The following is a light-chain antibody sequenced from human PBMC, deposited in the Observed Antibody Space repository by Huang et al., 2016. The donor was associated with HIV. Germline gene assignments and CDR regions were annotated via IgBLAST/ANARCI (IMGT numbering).Light chain of an antibody. CDR3: QQSYSSHT. CDR2: GAS. CDR1: RSINSH. J-gene: IGKJ5*01. V-gene: IGKV1-39*01. Sequence: DIQMTQSPSSLSASVGDTVTITCRASRSINSHLNWYPQRPGRAPTLLIYGASNLQSGVPSRFRGSGSATDYTLRISSLQPEDFATYFCQQSYSSHTFGQGTRLEIK.